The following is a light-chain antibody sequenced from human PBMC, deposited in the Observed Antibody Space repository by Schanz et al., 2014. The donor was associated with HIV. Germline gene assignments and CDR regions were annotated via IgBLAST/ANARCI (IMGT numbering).Light chain of an antibody. J-gene: IGKJ2*01. CDR1: QRVGNY. CDR3: QQSYSATPYT. V-gene: IGKV1-39*01. CDR2: AAS. Sequence: DVQMTQSPSSLSASVGDRVTISCRASQRVGNYLNWYQHKPGKAPKLLIYAASSLQSGAPSRFIASGSGTRFTLTITGLQIEDFATYYCQQSYSATPYTFGQGTKVEIK.